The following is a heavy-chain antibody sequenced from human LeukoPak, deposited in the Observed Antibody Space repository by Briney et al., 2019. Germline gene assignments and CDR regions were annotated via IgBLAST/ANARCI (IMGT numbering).Heavy chain of an antibody. J-gene: IGHJ5*02. CDR2: IKQDGSEK. Sequence: GGSLRLSCAASGFPFSTYWMSWVRQAPGKGLEWVANIKQDGSEKYYVDPVKGRFTISRDNAQTSLYLQMNSLRAEDTAVYYCARASDPWLQLTWGQGTLVTVSS. V-gene: IGHV3-7*05. CDR3: ARASDPWLQLT. CDR1: GFPFSTYW. D-gene: IGHD5-24*01.